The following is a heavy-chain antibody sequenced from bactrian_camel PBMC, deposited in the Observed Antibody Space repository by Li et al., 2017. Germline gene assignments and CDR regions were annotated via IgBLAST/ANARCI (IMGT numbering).Heavy chain of an antibody. CDR1: GYNYDTYC. Sequence: HVQLVESGGGSVQAGGSLRLSCAAPGYNYDTYCLGWFRQAPGKEREGVAAIDDDGSTTYADSVKGRFTISRDDAKRTLYLQMNGLKTEDTAVYYCATGLRPSTMGTASRGQGTQVTVS. CDR2: IDDDGST. D-gene: IGHD3*01. J-gene: IGHJ4*01. CDR3: ATGLRPSTMGTAS. V-gene: IGHV3S55*01.